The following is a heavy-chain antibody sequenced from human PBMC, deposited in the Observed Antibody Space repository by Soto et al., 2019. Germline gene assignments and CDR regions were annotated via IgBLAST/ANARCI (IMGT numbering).Heavy chain of an antibody. J-gene: IGHJ4*02. CDR3: AKNPGYYYDSTGYHFDY. CDR2: ISYDGTNN. Sequence: GGSLRLSCAASGFTFSSYGMHWVRQAPGKGLEWVAVISYDGTNNYYTESVKGRFTISRDNSKNTLYLQMNSLRAEDTAVYYCAKNPGYYYDSTGYHFDYWGQGTLVTVSS. V-gene: IGHV3-30*18. D-gene: IGHD3-22*01. CDR1: GFTFSSYG.